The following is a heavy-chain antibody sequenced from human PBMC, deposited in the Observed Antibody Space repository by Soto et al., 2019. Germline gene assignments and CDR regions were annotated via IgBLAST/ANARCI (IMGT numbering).Heavy chain of an antibody. V-gene: IGHV1-2*02. CDR1: GYTFTGYY. CDR3: AANLLNYDILTGYYYYGMDF. Sequence: ASVKVSCKASGYTFTGYYTHWVRQAPGQGLEWIGWINPNSGGTNYAQKFQGRVTRTRNTSISTAYMELSSLRSEDTAVYYCAANLLNYDILTGYYYYGMDFWGQGTTVTVSS. J-gene: IGHJ6*02. D-gene: IGHD3-9*01. CDR2: INPNSGGT.